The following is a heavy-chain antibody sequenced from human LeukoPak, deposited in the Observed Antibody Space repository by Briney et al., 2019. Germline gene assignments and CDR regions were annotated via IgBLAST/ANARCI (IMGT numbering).Heavy chain of an antibody. CDR2: IYPGDSDT. CDR1: GYSFTSYW. V-gene: IGHV5-51*01. Sequence: GESLKISCKGSGYSFTSYWIAWVRQMPGKGLEWMGIIYPGDSDTRYSPSFQGQVTISADKSISTAYPQWSSLKASDTAMYYCARPYCSSSTCSQSGDYWGQGTLVTVSS. D-gene: IGHD2-2*01. CDR3: ARPYCSSSTCSQSGDY. J-gene: IGHJ4*02.